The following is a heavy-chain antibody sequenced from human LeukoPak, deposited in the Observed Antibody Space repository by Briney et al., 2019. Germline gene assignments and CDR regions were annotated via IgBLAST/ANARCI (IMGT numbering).Heavy chain of an antibody. J-gene: IGHJ6*03. D-gene: IGHD4-17*01. V-gene: IGHV4-4*07. Sequence: SETLSLTCTVSGGSISSYYWSWIRQPAGKGLEWIGRIYTSGSTNYNPSLKSRVTISVDTSKNQFSLKLSSVTAADTAVYYCARVNGDYTFYYMDVWGKGTTVTVSS. CDR1: GGSISSYY. CDR3: ARVNGDYTFYYMDV. CDR2: IYTSGST.